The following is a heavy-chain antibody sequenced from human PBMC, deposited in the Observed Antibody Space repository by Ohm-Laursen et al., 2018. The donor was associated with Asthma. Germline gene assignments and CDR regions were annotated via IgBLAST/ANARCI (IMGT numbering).Heavy chain of an antibody. CDR3: ARGGWLRSDAFDI. CDR1: GFTFSRYG. Sequence: SLRLSCAASGFTFSRYGMYWVRQAPGKGLQWVAVIWSDGSNEDYAESVKGRFTISRDNSGNTLYLQMKSLRPEDTAVYYCARGGWLRSDAFDIWGQGTMVTVSS. V-gene: IGHV3-33*07. CDR2: IWSDGSNE. D-gene: IGHD5-12*01. J-gene: IGHJ3*02.